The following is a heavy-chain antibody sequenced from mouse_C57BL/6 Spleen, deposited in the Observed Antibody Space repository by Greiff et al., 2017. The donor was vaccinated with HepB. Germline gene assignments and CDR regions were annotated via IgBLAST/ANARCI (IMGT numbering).Heavy chain of an antibody. CDR2: ISSGSSTI. CDR3: ARTHLYYFDY. CDR1: GFTFSDYG. V-gene: IGHV5-17*01. J-gene: IGHJ2*01. Sequence: VQLKQSGGGLVKPGGSLKLSCAASGFTFSDYGMHWVRQAPEKGLEWVAYISSGSSTIYYADTVKGRFTISRDNAKNTLFLQMTSLRSEDTAMYYCARTHLYYFDYWGQGTTLTVSS.